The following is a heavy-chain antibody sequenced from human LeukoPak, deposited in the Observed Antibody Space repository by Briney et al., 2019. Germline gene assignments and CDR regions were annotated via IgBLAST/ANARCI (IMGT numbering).Heavy chain of an antibody. D-gene: IGHD7-27*01. Sequence: GGCLRLSCAASGFTFSSYAMSSVRQAPGKGLEWVSAISVSGGSTYYADSVKGRFTISRDNSKNTLYLQMNSLRAEDTAVYYCAKAPRGGPSPALGYFDYWGQGTLVTVCS. CDR1: GFTFSSYA. V-gene: IGHV3-23*01. CDR2: ISVSGGST. CDR3: AKAPRGGPSPALGYFDY. J-gene: IGHJ4*02.